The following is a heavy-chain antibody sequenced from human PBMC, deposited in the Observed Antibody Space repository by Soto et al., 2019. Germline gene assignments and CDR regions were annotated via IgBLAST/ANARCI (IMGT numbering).Heavy chain of an antibody. CDR1: GFIFSTYG. J-gene: IGHJ3*02. CDR3: AKSWSGSHGAFDM. CDR2: ISYDGSNQ. Sequence: QVQLVESGGGVVQPGRSLRLSCAASGFIFSTYGMHWVRQAPGKGLEWVAVISYDGSNQYYEDSVKGRFTISRDNSKNTLYLQMNSLRVEDTAVYYCAKSWSGSHGAFDMWGQGTMVIVSA. V-gene: IGHV3-30*18. D-gene: IGHD2-8*02.